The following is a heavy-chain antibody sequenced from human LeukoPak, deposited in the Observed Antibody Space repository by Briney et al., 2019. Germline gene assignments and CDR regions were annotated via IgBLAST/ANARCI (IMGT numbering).Heavy chain of an antibody. D-gene: IGHD3-22*01. Sequence: ASVKVSCKASGGTFSSYAISWVRQAPGQGLGWMGGIIPIFGTANYAQKFQGRVTITTDESTSTAYMELSSLRSEDTAVYYCARDGPHDSSGYYSYYFDYWGQGTLVTVSS. J-gene: IGHJ4*02. V-gene: IGHV1-69*05. CDR1: GGTFSSYA. CDR2: IIPIFGTA. CDR3: ARDGPHDSSGYYSYYFDY.